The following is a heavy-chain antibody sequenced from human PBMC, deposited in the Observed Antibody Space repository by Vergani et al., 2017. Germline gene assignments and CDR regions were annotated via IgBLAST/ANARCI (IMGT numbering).Heavy chain of an antibody. CDR3: AKDLLVPAADYYFAY. J-gene: IGHJ4*02. CDR2: ISYDGSNK. Sequence: QVQLVESGGGVVQPGRSLRLSCAASGFTFSSYAMHWVRQAPGKGLEWVAVISYDGSNKYYADSVKGRFTISRDNSKNTLYLQMNSLRAEDTAVYYCAKDLLVPAADYYFAYGAREPWSPSPQ. CDR1: GFTFSSYA. V-gene: IGHV3-30-3*01. D-gene: IGHD2-2*01.